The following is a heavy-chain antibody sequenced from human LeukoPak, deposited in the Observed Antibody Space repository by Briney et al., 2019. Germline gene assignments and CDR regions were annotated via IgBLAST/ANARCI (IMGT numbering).Heavy chain of an antibody. Sequence: PGRSLRLSCAASGFTFNNYGMHWVRQAPGKGLEWVAVISYDGSNKYYADSVKGRFTISRDNSKNTLFLQMNSLRAEDTAVYYCARDQGIAVAAYYFDYWGQGTLVTVSS. CDR3: ARDQGIAVAAYYFDY. V-gene: IGHV3-30*03. D-gene: IGHD6-19*01. CDR2: ISYDGSNK. J-gene: IGHJ4*02. CDR1: GFTFNNYG.